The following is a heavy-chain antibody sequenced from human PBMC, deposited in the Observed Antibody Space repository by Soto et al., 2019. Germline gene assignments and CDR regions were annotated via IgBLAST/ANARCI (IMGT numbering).Heavy chain of an antibody. D-gene: IGHD5-12*01. CDR1: GFIFSGSA. V-gene: IGHV3-73*01. CDR3: TTRGDGYNADYDY. CDR2: IRSKANSYAT. Sequence: GGSLRLSCAASGFIFSGSAIHWVRQASGKGLEWVGRIRSKANSYATAYAASVKGRFTISRDDSKNTAYLQMSSLKTEDTAVYYCTTRGDGYNADYDYWGQGTLVTVSS. J-gene: IGHJ4*02.